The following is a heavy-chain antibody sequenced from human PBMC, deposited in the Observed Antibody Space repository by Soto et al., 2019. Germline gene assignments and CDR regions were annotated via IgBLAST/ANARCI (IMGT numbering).Heavy chain of an antibody. J-gene: IGHJ4*02. D-gene: IGHD2-15*01. Sequence: PGESLKISCQGSGYSFTKYWISWVRQMPGKGLEWMGRIDPSDSYTNFSPSFQGHVTISADKSINTAYLQWSSLKASDTAMYYCARIRASSGAHFDIWGQGTLVTVSS. V-gene: IGHV5-10-1*01. CDR1: GYSFTKYW. CDR2: IDPSDSYT. CDR3: ARIRASSGAHFDI.